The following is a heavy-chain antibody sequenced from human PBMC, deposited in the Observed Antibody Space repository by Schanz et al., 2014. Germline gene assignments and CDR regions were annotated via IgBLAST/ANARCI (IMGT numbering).Heavy chain of an antibody. Sequence: QVQLVESGGGVVQPGRSLRLSCAASGFTFSSYGMHWVRQSPGKGLEWVALISYDGSNKYYADSVKGRFTISRDNPKKTLYLQMNSLRAGDTAVYYCAKDGRLPYYGTGSDFDYWGQGTLVDVSS. CDR1: GFTFSSYG. D-gene: IGHD3-22*01. CDR3: AKDGRLPYYGTGSDFDY. CDR2: ISYDGSNK. V-gene: IGHV3-30*18. J-gene: IGHJ4*02.